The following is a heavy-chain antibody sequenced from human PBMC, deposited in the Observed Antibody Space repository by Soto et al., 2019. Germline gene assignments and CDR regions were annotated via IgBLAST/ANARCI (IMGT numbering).Heavy chain of an antibody. Sequence: QVQLVQSGAEVRKPGASVKVSCKASGYTFTTSPLHWMRQAPGQRLQWMGWINTGNGNTKYSQTFQDRLTISRDTYASTAYMELSSLTSEDTAVYYCARDDACGCWGQGTLVTVSS. D-gene: IGHD2-21*01. CDR3: ARDDACGC. V-gene: IGHV1-3*04. CDR1: GYTFTTSP. CDR2: INTGNGNT. J-gene: IGHJ4*02.